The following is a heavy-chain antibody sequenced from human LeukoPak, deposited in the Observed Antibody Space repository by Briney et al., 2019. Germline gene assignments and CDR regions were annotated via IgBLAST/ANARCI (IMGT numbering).Heavy chain of an antibody. Sequence: ASVKASCKASGYTFTSYGISWVRQAPGQGLEWMGWISAYNGNTNYAQKLQGRVTMTTDTSTSTAYMELRSLRSDDTAVYYCARDERNHHDSSGYYTRGGVDYWGQGTLVTGFS. J-gene: IGHJ4*02. CDR3: ARDERNHHDSSGYYTRGGVDY. CDR1: GYTFTSYG. V-gene: IGHV1-18*01. CDR2: ISAYNGNT. D-gene: IGHD3-22*01.